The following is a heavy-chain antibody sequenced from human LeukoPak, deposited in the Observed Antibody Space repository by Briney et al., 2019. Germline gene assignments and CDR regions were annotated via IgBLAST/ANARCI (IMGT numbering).Heavy chain of an antibody. CDR1: GYSISSGYY. Sequence: SETLSLTCSVSGYSISSGYYWGWIRQPPGKGLEWIGSIYHSGSTYYNPSLKSRVTISVDTSKNQFSLKLSSVTAADTAVYYCARDGAAAGTRWGQGTLVTVSS. V-gene: IGHV4-38-2*02. J-gene: IGHJ4*02. CDR3: ARDGAAAGTR. D-gene: IGHD6-13*01. CDR2: IYHSGST.